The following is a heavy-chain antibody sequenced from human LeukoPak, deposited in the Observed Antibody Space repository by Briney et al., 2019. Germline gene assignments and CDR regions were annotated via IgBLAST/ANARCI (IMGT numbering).Heavy chain of an antibody. J-gene: IGHJ4*02. D-gene: IGHD3-10*01. CDR1: GFTFSNYA. CDR3: VKDRTGTYTLDY. V-gene: IGHV3-30-3*01. Sequence: GRSLGLSCAATGFTFSNYAIHCGRQAPGKGLEWVAFISDDGSRQHYADSVKGRFTISRDNSKNTLNLQMNSLRAEDTAVYYCVKDRTGTYTLDYWGQGTLVTVSS. CDR2: ISDDGSRQ.